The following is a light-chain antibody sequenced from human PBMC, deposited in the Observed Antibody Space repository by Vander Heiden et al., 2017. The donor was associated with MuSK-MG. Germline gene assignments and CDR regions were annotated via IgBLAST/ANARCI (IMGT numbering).Light chain of an antibody. CDR2: EIT. V-gene: IGLV2-8*01. CDR1: SRHVGGAKY. J-gene: IGLJ1*01. Sequence: QSALTQPPSASGSPGQSVTISCTGTSRHVGGAKYVSWYQQHPGKAPKVIIYEITKRPSGVPDRFSGSKSGNTASLTVSGLQAEDEADYYCSSVVGGDIYVFGTGTEVTVL. CDR3: SSVVGGDIYV.